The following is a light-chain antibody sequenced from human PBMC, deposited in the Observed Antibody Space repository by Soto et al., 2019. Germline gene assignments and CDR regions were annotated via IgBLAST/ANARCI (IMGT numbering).Light chain of an antibody. V-gene: IGKV3-15*01. CDR3: QQFSSYPLT. J-gene: IGKJ4*01. Sequence: EIVMTHSPATLSVSPWERATLSCRASQSVSSNLAWYQQKPGQAPRLLIYGASTRATGIPARFSGGGSGTDFTLTISGLEPEDFAVYYCQQFSSYPLTFGGGTKVDIK. CDR2: GAS. CDR1: QSVSSN.